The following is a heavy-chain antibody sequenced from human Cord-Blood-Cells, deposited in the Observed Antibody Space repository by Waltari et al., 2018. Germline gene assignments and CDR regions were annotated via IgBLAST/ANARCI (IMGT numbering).Heavy chain of an antibody. CDR2: IIPILGIA. D-gene: IGHD2-15*01. CDR1: GGTFRSYA. CDR3: ARSSCGGSCYFWYFDL. V-gene: IGHV1-69*04. Sequence: QVQLVQSGAEVKKPGSSVKVSCKASGGTFRSYAISWVRQAPGQGLEWMGGIIPILGIANYAQKFQGRVTITADESTSTAYMELSSLRSEDTAVYYCARSSCGGSCYFWYFDLWGRGTLVTVSS. J-gene: IGHJ2*01.